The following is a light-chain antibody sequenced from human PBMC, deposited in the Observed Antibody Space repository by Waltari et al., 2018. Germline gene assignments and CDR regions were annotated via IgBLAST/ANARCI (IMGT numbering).Light chain of an antibody. Sequence: QSALTQPPSASGSPGQTVTISCTATGSDVGHYNYVSWYQQHPGKAPKPMLYEVTKRPSGVPDRFSGSKSGNTASLTVSGLQAEDEADYYCSSHVVFGGGTKLTVL. CDR1: GSDVGHYNY. CDR2: EVT. CDR3: SSHVV. V-gene: IGLV2-8*01. J-gene: IGLJ3*02.